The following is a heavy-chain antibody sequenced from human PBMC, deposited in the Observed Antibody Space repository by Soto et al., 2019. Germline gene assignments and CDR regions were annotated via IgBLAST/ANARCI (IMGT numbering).Heavy chain of an antibody. V-gene: IGHV4-59*01. Sequence: QVQLQESGPGLVKPSETLSLTCTVSGGSISSYYWSWIRQPPGKGLEWIGYIYYSGSTNYNPSLKSRVPISVETSKNQFSLKLSSVTAADTAVYYCARVDCSSTSCYAGYWGQGTLVTVSS. J-gene: IGHJ4*02. CDR1: GGSISSYY. CDR2: IYYSGST. CDR3: ARVDCSSTSCYAGY. D-gene: IGHD2-2*01.